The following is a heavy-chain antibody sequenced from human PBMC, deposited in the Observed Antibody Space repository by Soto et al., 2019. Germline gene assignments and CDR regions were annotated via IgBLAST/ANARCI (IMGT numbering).Heavy chain of an antibody. V-gene: IGHV5-51*01. CDR1: GYNFTNYW. CDR2: IYPGDSDT. D-gene: IGHD3-10*01. J-gene: IGHJ6*02. CDR3: AGGGVRGVVTRTRDYYGMDV. Sequence: PGESLKISCKGSGYNFTNYWIGWVRQMPGKDLESMGIIYPGDSDTSYSPSFQGQVTISADKSISTAYLQWSSLKASDTAMYYCAGGGVRGVVTRTRDYYGMDVWGQGTMVTVSS.